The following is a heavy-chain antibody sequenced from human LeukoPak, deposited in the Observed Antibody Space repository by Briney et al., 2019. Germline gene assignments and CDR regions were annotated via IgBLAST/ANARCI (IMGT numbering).Heavy chain of an antibody. J-gene: IGHJ4*02. CDR1: GFTFGDYA. CDR2: IASETYGGTA. V-gene: IGHV3-49*04. D-gene: IGHD1-26*01. Sequence: GRSLRLSCTASGFTFGDYAMTWVRQAPGKGLEWVGFIASETYGGTAEYAASVKGRFTISRDDSKNTLYLQMNSLKTEDTAVYYCTTDGVGVEGATYDNWGQGTLVSVSS. CDR3: TTDGVGVEGATYDN.